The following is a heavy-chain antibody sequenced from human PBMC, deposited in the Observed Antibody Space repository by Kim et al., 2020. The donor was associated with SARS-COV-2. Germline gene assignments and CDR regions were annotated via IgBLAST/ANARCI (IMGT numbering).Heavy chain of an antibody. V-gene: IGHV3-43*02. CDR3: AKNGDGYNSDYFDY. CDR2: ISGDGGST. CDR1: GFTFDDYA. D-gene: IGHD5-12*01. J-gene: IGHJ4*02. Sequence: GGSLRLSCAASGFTFDDYAMHWVRQAPGKGLEWVSLISGDGGSTYYADSVKGRFTISRDNSKNSLYLQMNSLRTEDTALYYCAKNGDGYNSDYFDYWGQGTLVTVSS.